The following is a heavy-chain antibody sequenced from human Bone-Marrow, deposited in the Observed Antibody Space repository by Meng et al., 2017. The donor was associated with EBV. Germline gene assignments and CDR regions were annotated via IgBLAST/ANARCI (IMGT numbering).Heavy chain of an antibody. D-gene: IGHD3-3*01. CDR1: GYTLTSYD. CDR2: MNPNSGNT. J-gene: IGHJ5*02. V-gene: IGHV1-8*01. CDR3: ARGRLEARGYFDP. Sequence: QVRLVQSGAEGKKPGASVKVSCKAAGYTLTSYDINWVRQATGQGLEWMGWMNPNSGNTGYAQKFQGRVTMTRNTSISTAYMELSSLRSEDTAVYYCARGRLEARGYFDPWGQGTLVTVSS.